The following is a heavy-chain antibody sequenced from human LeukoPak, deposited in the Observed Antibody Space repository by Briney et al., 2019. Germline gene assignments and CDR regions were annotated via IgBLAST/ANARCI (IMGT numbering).Heavy chain of an antibody. Sequence: PGGSLRLSCAASGFTFSSYWMHWVRQAPGKGLEWVAVISYDGSNKYYADSVKGRFTISRDNSKNTLYLQMNSLRAEDTAVYYCARDSGPAGSYYSAWGQGTLVTVSS. D-gene: IGHD1-26*01. CDR3: ARDSGPAGSYYSA. V-gene: IGHV3-30-3*01. CDR1: GFTFSSYW. CDR2: ISYDGSNK. J-gene: IGHJ4*02.